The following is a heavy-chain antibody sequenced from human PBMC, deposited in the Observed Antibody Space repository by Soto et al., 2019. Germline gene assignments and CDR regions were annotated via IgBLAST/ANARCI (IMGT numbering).Heavy chain of an antibody. CDR2: IYYSGST. CDR3: ARNLNSGSGSYYLPAFDI. CDR1: GGSISNY. J-gene: IGHJ3*02. D-gene: IGHD3-10*01. V-gene: IGHV4-59*01. Sequence: PSETLSLTCTVSGGSISNYLIWIRQPPGKGLEWIGNIYYSGSTNYNPSLKSRVTISVDTSKNQFSLKLSSVTAADTAMYYFARNLNSGSGSYYLPAFDIWGQGTMVTVSS.